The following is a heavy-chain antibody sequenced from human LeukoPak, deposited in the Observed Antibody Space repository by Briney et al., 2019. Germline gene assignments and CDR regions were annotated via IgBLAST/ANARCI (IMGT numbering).Heavy chain of an antibody. Sequence: ASVKVSCKASGYTFTSYAISWVRQAPGQGLEWMGGIIPIFGTANYAQKFQGRVTITADESTSTAYMELSSLRSEDTAVYYCAREVRTVRGALGYWGQGTLVTVSS. V-gene: IGHV1-69*13. CDR1: GYTFTSYA. CDR3: AREVRTVRGALGY. D-gene: IGHD3-10*01. J-gene: IGHJ4*02. CDR2: IIPIFGTA.